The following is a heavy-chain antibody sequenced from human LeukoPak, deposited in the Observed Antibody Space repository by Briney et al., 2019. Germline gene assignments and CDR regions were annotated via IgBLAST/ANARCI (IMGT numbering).Heavy chain of an antibody. V-gene: IGHV4-59*11. CDR2: IYLSGST. J-gene: IGHJ3*02. Sequence: SETLSLTCTVSGGSISSHYWSWIRQPPGKGLEWIGYIYLSGSTNYKPSLKSRVTISVDTSKNQFSLKLSSVTAADTAVYYCARRGDGYNLGAFDIGGQGTMVTVSS. D-gene: IGHD5-24*01. CDR3: ARRGDGYNLGAFDI. CDR1: GGSISSHY.